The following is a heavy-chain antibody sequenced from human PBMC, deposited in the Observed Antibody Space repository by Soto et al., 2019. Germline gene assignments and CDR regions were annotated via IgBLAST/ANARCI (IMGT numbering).Heavy chain of an antibody. CDR2: IYYSGST. J-gene: IGHJ5*02. D-gene: IGHD3-3*01. CDR1: GGSISSGGYY. V-gene: IGHV4-31*03. Sequence: TLSLTCTVSGGSISSGGYYWSWIRQHPGKGLEWIGYIYYSGSTYYNPSLKSRVTISVDTSKNQFSLKLSSVTAADTAVYYCARAAETYYDFWSGYVVPLDPWGQGTLVTSPQ. CDR3: ARAAETYYDFWSGYVVPLDP.